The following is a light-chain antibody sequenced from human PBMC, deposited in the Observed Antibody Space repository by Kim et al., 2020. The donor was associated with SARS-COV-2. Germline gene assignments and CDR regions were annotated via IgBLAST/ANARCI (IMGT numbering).Light chain of an antibody. CDR1: QRVSSSY. J-gene: IGKJ1*01. Sequence: LSPGESATLSCTSSQRVSSSYLAWYQQKTGQAPRLLIDGASSRATGIPDRFSGSGSGTDFTLTISRLEPADFAVYYCQQYGSSRTFGQGTKVDIK. CDR2: GAS. CDR3: QQYGSSRT. V-gene: IGKV3-20*01.